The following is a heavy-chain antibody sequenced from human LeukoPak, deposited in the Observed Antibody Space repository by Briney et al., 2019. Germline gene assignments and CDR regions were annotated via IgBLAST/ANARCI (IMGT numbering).Heavy chain of an antibody. J-gene: IGHJ4*02. CDR3: ARDGDEYSSGWSFDY. CDR2: INPNSGGT. D-gene: IGHD6-19*01. V-gene: IGHV1-2*04. Sequence: ASVKVSCKASGYTFTGYYMHWVRQAPGQGLEWMGWINPNSGGTNYAQKFQGWVTMTRDTSISTAYMELSRLRSDDTAVHCCARDGDEYSSGWSFDYWGQGTLVTVSS. CDR1: GYTFTGYY.